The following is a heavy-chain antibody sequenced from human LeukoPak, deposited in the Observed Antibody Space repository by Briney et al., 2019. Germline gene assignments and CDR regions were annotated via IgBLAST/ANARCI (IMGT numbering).Heavy chain of an antibody. CDR3: ARDTRLYYYDSSDFDY. J-gene: IGHJ4*02. Sequence: GASLRLSCAASGFTFSSYGMHWVRQAPGKGLEWVAVIWYDGSNKYYADSVKGRFTISRDNSKNTLYLQMNSLRAEDTAVYYCARDTRLYYYDSSDFDYWGQGTLVTVSS. CDR2: IWYDGSNK. CDR1: GFTFSSYG. V-gene: IGHV3-33*01. D-gene: IGHD3-22*01.